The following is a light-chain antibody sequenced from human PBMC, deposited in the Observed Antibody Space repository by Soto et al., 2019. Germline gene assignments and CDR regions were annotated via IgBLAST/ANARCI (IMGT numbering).Light chain of an antibody. CDR1: QSVSSY. J-gene: IGKJ3*01. Sequence: EIVLTQSPATLSLSPGERATLSCRASQSVSSYLAWYQQKPGQTPRLLSYDASNRATDIPARFSGSGSRTDFTLAISRLVREGFEVYYGQQRGNWLVTFGPGTKKDI. V-gene: IGKV3-11*01. CDR2: DAS. CDR3: QQRGNWLVT.